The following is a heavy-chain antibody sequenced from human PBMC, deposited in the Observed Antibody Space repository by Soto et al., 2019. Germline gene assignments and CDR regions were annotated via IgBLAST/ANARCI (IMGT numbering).Heavy chain of an antibody. CDR3: AAELGFGKLSVV. Sequence: QVQLVQSGVEVRRPGSSVKVSCKASGDTFKNCVISWVRQAPGQGLEWMGGIIPLFGTTDFAQRFQGRLTITTDEATTTAYMELSRLRSEATATYYCAAELGFGKLSVVWGQGTTVIVSS. J-gene: IGHJ6*02. V-gene: IGHV1-69*01. CDR2: IIPLFGTT. D-gene: IGHD3-10*01. CDR1: GDTFKNCV.